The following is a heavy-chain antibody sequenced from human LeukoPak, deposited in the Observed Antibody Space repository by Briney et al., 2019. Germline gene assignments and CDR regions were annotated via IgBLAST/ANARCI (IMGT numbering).Heavy chain of an antibody. Sequence: SETLSLTCTVSGGTISTYYWSLIRQPAGKGLEWIGRIYASGNTNYNPSLKSRVTMSLDTSKNQFSLRLTSVTAADTAVYYCAREYSSSSGKNAFDVWGQGTMVTVSS. CDR2: IYASGNT. D-gene: IGHD6-6*01. V-gene: IGHV4-4*07. CDR1: GGTISTYY. J-gene: IGHJ3*01. CDR3: AREYSSSSGKNAFDV.